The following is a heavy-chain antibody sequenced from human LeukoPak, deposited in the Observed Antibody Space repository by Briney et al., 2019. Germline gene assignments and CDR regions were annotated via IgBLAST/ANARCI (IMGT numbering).Heavy chain of an antibody. J-gene: IGHJ4*02. CDR2: ISISGSYT. D-gene: IGHD3-10*01. CDR3: ARARINYYGSGSYYSGFDY. Sequence: GGSLTLSCTASGFTFSSYSMNWVRQPPGKGLEWVSSISISGSYTYYAASMNGRSTISRYNAKNSLYLQLNSLRAEDTAVYYCARARINYYGSGSYYSGFDYWGQGTLVTVSS. CDR1: GFTFSSYS. V-gene: IGHV3-21*01.